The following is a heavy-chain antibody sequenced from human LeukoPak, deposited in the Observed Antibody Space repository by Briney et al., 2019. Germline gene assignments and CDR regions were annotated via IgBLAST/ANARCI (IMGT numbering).Heavy chain of an antibody. D-gene: IGHD3-9*01. CDR2: ISSSSSTI. J-gene: IGHJ4*02. V-gene: IGHV3-48*01. CDR1: GFTFSSYS. Sequence: GGSLRLSCAASGFTFSSYSMNWVRQAPGKGLEWVSYISSSSSTIYYADSVKGRFTISRDNSKNTLFLQMNSLRPEDTAVYYCARGPDYDILADYFDYWGQGTLVTVSS. CDR3: ARGPDYDILADYFDY.